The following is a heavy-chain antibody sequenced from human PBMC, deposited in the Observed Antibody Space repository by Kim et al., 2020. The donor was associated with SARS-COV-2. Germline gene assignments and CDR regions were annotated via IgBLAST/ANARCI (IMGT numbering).Heavy chain of an antibody. D-gene: IGHD6-19*01. CDR3: SKGRMQWLDRTDFDT. CDR2: INPSGSYT. V-gene: IGHV3-23*01. CDR1: GFTFSNYA. J-gene: IGHJ4*02. Sequence: GGSLRLSCAASGFTFSNYALSWVRQSPGKGLEWVSTINPSGSYTYYADSVQGRFTISRDNSNNRLFLQMNNLGVDDTAHYYCSKGRMQWLDRTDFDTWGQGTLVAVSS.